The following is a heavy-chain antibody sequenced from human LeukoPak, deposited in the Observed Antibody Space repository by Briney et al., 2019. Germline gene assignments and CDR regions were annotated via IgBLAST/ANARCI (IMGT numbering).Heavy chain of an antibody. CDR1: GGSISSYY. J-gene: IGHJ4*02. D-gene: IGHD5-18*01. CDR3: ARISNSGYSYVHLIFDY. V-gene: IGHV4-59*08. CDR2: IYYSGST. Sequence: PSETLSLTCTVSGGSISSYYWSWIRQPPGKGLEWIGYIYYSGSTNYNPSLKSRVTISVDTSKNQFSLKLSSVTAADTAVYYCARISNSGYSYVHLIFDYWGQGTPVTVSS.